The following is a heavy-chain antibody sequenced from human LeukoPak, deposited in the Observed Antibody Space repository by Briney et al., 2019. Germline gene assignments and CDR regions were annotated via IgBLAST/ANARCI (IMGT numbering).Heavy chain of an antibody. CDR2: INNDGTTT. CDR1: GFTFSSSW. CDR3: AKDVTRDYYDSTGYYGAFDI. J-gene: IGHJ3*02. Sequence: GGSLRLSCAASGFTFSSSWMYWVRQAPGKGLVWVSRINNDGTTTTDADSVKGRFTISRDNAKNSLYLQMNSLRAEDTALYYCAKDVTRDYYDSTGYYGAFDIWGQGTMVTVSS. D-gene: IGHD3-22*01. V-gene: IGHV3-74*01.